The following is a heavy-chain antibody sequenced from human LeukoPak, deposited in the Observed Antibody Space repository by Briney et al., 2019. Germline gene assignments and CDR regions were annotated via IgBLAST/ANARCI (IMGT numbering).Heavy chain of an antibody. CDR2: ISSSGSTI. V-gene: IGHV3-11*01. J-gene: IGHJ5*02. D-gene: IGHD5-18*01. CDR1: GFTFSDYY. CDR3: ARDRDVDTAMVLFDP. Sequence: GGSLRLSCAASGFTFSDYYMSWIRQAPGKGLGWVSYISSSGSTIYYADSVKGRFTISRDNAKNSLYLQMNSLRAEDTAVYYCARDRDVDTAMVLFDPRGQGTLVTVSS.